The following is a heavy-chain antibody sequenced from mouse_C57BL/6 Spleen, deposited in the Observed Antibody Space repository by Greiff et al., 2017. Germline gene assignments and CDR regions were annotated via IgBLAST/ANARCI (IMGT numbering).Heavy chain of an antibody. D-gene: IGHD2-1*01. V-gene: IGHV1-50*01. CDR3: AFYYGNYVNYFDY. CDR1: GYTFTSYW. Sequence: VQLQQPGAELVKPGASVKLSCKASGYTFTSYWMQWVKQRPGQGLEWIGEIDPSDSYTNYNQKFKGKATLTVDTSSSTAYMQLSSLTAEDSAVYYCAFYYGNYVNYFDYWGQGTTLTVSS. J-gene: IGHJ2*01. CDR2: IDPSDSYT.